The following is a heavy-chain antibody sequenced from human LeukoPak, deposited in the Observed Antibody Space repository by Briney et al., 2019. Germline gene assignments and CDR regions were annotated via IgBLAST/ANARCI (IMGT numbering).Heavy chain of an antibody. J-gene: IGHJ5*02. CDR2: IFSSGTT. Sequence: SETLSLTCTVSGGSINNYVLIWIRQPAGKRLEWIGRIFSSGTTNYNPSLKSRATMSVDTSKNQFSLKLSSVTAADTAVYYCATVVVAASNWFDPWGQGTLVTVSS. D-gene: IGHD2-15*01. CDR1: GGSINNYV. CDR3: ATVVVAASNWFDP. V-gene: IGHV4-4*07.